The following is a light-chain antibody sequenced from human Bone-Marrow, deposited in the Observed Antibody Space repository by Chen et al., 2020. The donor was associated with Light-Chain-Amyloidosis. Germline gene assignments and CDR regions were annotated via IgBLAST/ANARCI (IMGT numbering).Light chain of an antibody. Sequence: DIQMTQSPSSLSASVGDRVTITCRASQSISSYLNWYQQKPGKAPKLLIYAASSLQRGVPSRFSGNASGTDFTLTISSLRPEDFAAYDCQQIYSTPCTFGQGTKVNIK. J-gene: IGKJ1*01. V-gene: IGKV1-39*01. CDR1: QSISSY. CDR3: QQIYSTPCT. CDR2: AAS.